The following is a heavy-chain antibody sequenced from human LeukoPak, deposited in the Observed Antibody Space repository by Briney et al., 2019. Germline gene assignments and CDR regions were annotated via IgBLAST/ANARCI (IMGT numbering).Heavy chain of an antibody. CDR1: GRTFSSYA. Sequence: SSVKVSCKASGRTFSSYAISWVRQAPGQGLDWMGKIIPIFGTPNHAPKFQGRVNITTDESTSTAYMELSSLRCEDTAVYYCARSGDSSGYFLDYWGQGTLVTVSS. V-gene: IGHV1-69*05. J-gene: IGHJ4*02. D-gene: IGHD3-22*01. CDR2: IIPIFGTP. CDR3: ARSGDSSGYFLDY.